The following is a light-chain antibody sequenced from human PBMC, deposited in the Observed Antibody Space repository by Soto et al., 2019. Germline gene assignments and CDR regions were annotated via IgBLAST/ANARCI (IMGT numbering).Light chain of an antibody. V-gene: IGLV4-69*01. CDR3: QTWGTATVV. CDR1: SGHSSYA. CDR2: LNSDGSH. J-gene: IGLJ2*01. Sequence: QLVLTQSPSASASLGASVKLTCTLSSGHSSYAIAWHQQHPEKGPRYSMKLNSDGSHSEGDGIPDRFSGSSSGADRYLTISSLQSEDEADYYCQTWGTATVVFGGGTKVTVL.